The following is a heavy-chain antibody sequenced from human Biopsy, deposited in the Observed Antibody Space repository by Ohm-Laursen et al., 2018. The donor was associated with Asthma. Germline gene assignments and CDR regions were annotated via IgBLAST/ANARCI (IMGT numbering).Heavy chain of an antibody. Sequence: GTLSLTCTVSGGSISSSSYYWGWIRQPPGKGLEWIGSIYYSGSTYYNPSLKSRVTISVDTSKNRFSLKLSFVTAADTAVYYCARFTASITIFGVVNNWFDPWGQGTLVTVSS. CDR2: IYYSGST. V-gene: IGHV4-39*01. CDR3: ARFTASITIFGVVNNWFDP. J-gene: IGHJ5*02. D-gene: IGHD3-3*01. CDR1: GGSISSSSYY.